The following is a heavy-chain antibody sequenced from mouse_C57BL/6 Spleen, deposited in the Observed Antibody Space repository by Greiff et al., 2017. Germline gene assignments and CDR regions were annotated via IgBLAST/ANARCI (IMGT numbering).Heavy chain of an antibody. CDR3: YGSSYGAWFAY. V-gene: IGHV1-26*01. CDR1: GYTFTDYY. Sequence: EVQLQQSGPELVKPGASVKISCKASGYTFTDYYMNWVKQSHGKSLEWIGDINPNNGGTSYNQKFKGKATLTVDKSSSTAYMELRSLTSEDSAVYYCYGSSYGAWFAYWGQGTLVTVSA. D-gene: IGHD1-1*01. CDR2: INPNNGGT. J-gene: IGHJ3*01.